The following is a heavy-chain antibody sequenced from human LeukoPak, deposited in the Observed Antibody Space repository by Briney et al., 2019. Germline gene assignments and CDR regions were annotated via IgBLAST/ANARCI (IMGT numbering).Heavy chain of an antibody. Sequence: PSETLSLTCTVSGYSISSGYYWGWIRQPPGKGLEWIGSIYHSGSTYYNPSLKSRVTISVDTSKNQFSLKLSSVTAADTAVYYCARISMALLYGSGSRWFDPWGQGTLVTVSS. CDR2: IYHSGST. CDR3: ARISMALLYGSGSRWFDP. J-gene: IGHJ5*02. V-gene: IGHV4-38-2*02. D-gene: IGHD3-10*01. CDR1: GYSISSGYY.